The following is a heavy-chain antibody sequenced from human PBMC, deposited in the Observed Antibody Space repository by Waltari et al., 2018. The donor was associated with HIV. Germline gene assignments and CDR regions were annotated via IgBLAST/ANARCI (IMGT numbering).Heavy chain of an antibody. J-gene: IGHJ4*02. V-gene: IGHV4-39*01. CDR2: IYYSGST. CDR1: GGSISSSSYY. D-gene: IGHD3-9*01. CDR3: ASLYYDILTGYWGGGYYFDY. Sequence: QLQLQESGPGLVKPSETLSLTCTVSGGSISSSSYYWGWIRQPPGKGLEWIGNIYYSGSTYYNPSLKSRLTISVDTSKNQFSLKLSSVTAADTAVYYCASLYYDILTGYWGGGYYFDYWGQGTLVTVSS.